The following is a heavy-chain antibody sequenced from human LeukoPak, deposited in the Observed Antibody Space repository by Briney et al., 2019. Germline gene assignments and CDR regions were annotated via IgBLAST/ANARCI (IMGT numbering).Heavy chain of an antibody. CDR1: GFTFDDYA. CDR3: AKDAPGGRWGFDY. D-gene: IGHD4-23*01. CDR2: ISGDGGST. V-gene: IGHV3-43*02. J-gene: IGHJ4*02. Sequence: GGSLRLSCADSGFTFDDYAMCWVRQAPGKGREWVSLISGDGGSTYYAHSVKGRFTISRDNSKNSLYLQMNSLRTEDTALYYCAKDAPGGRWGFDYWGQGTLVTVSS.